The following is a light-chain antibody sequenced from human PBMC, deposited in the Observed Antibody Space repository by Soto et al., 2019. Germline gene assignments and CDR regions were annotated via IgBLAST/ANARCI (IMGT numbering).Light chain of an antibody. CDR1: QSVNNNY. Sequence: EIVLTQSPGTLSLSPGERATLSCRASQSVNNNYLAWYQQKPGQAPRLLIYGASSRATGIPDRFSGSGSGTDFTLTISRLEPEDFAVYSCHQYGSSPGTFGQGTKVEIK. V-gene: IGKV3-20*01. J-gene: IGKJ1*01. CDR3: HQYGSSPGT. CDR2: GAS.